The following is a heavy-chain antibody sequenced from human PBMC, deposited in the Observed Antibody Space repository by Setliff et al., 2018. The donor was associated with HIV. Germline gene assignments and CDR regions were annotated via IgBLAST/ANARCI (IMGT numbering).Heavy chain of an antibody. Sequence: SETLSLTCTVSDDPINSFYWSWIRQPPGKGLEWIGYIYTGGSTNYNPSLEGRVTISVDTSKNQFSLKLSSVTAADTAVYYCARTPEDYDQYFFDRWGQGTLVTVSS. V-gene: IGHV4-4*09. CDR3: ARTPEDYDQYFFDR. CDR2: IYTGGST. CDR1: DDPINSFY. D-gene: IGHD3-22*01. J-gene: IGHJ4*02.